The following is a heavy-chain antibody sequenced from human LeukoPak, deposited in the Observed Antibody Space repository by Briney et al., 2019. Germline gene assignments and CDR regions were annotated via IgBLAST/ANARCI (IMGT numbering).Heavy chain of an antibody. Sequence: PSETLSLTCIVSGGSISSYYWSWIRQPPGKGLEWIGYIYYSGSTNYNPSLKSRVTISVDTSKNQFSLKLSSVTAADTAVYYCARRGIAAAGYDYWGQGTLVTVSS. J-gene: IGHJ4*02. D-gene: IGHD6-13*01. CDR3: ARRGIAAAGYDY. V-gene: IGHV4-59*08. CDR1: GGSISSYY. CDR2: IYYSGST.